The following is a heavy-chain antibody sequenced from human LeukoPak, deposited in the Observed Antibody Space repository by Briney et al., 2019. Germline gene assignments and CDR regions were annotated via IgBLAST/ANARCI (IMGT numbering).Heavy chain of an antibody. CDR2: IWYDGSNK. CDR1: GFTFSSYG. CDR3: ARGDSSGNYFDY. Sequence: GESLKISCAASGFTFSSYGMHWVRQAPGKGLEWVAVIWYDGSNKYYADSVKGRFTISRDNSKNTLYLQMNSLRAEDTAVYYCARGDSSGNYFDYWGQGTLVTVSS. V-gene: IGHV3-33*01. D-gene: IGHD3-22*01. J-gene: IGHJ4*02.